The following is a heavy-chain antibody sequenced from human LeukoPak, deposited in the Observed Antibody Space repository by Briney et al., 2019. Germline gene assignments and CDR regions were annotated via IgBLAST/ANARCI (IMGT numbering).Heavy chain of an antibody. V-gene: IGHV4-34*01. Sequence: PSETLSLTCAVYGGSFSGYYWSWIRQPPGKGVEWIGEINHSGSTNYNPSLKSRVTISVDTSKNQFSLKLSSVTAADTAVYYCARRGRGFTFGGVIARYFDYWGQGTLVTVSS. CDR3: ARRGRGFTFGGVIARYFDY. J-gene: IGHJ4*02. CDR1: GGSFSGYY. CDR2: INHSGST. D-gene: IGHD3-16*02.